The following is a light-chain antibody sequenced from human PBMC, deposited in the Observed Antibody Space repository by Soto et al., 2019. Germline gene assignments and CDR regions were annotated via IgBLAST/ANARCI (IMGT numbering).Light chain of an antibody. Sequence: QPVLTQPPSVSGAPGQRVTISCTGSSSNTGAGYDVHWYQQLPGTAPKLLIYGNSNRPSGVPDRFSGSKSGTTASLGITGLQAEDEADYYCQSYDSSLNGWVFGGGTKHTVL. CDR3: QSYDSSLNGWV. CDR2: GNS. CDR1: SSNTGAGYD. J-gene: IGLJ3*02. V-gene: IGLV1-40*01.